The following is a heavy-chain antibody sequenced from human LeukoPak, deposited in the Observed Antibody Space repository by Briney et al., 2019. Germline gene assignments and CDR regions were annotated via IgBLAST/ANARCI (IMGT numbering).Heavy chain of an antibody. CDR2: IYYSGSA. CDR1: GPSISGYY. CDR3: ARLPSPEYSSSWKFDY. V-gene: IGHV4-59*08. J-gene: IGHJ4*02. D-gene: IGHD6-13*01. Sequence: KPSETLFLTCTVSGPSISGYYWSSIRQSPEKGLECVGYIYYSGSANYNVSLKGRVTISLDTSKNQFSLKLSSVTAADTAVYYCARLPSPEYSSSWKFDYWGQGTLVTVSS.